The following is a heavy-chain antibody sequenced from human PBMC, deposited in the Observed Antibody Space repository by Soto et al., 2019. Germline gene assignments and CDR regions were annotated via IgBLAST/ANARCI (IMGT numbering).Heavy chain of an antibody. CDR1: GFSFSKYA. Sequence: GGSLRLSCAASGFSFSKYAMHWVRQAPDKGLEWVAVITYDATNEYYADSVKGRFTISRDNSNNTLSLHMSSLRLADTAVYYCARKAVPDFWGQGTLVTVSS. CDR2: ITYDATNE. CDR3: ARKAVPDF. J-gene: IGHJ4*02. D-gene: IGHD6-19*01. V-gene: IGHV3-30-3*01.